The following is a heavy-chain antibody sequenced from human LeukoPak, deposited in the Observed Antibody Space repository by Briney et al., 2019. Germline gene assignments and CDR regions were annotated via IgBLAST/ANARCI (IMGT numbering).Heavy chain of an antibody. Sequence: PGGSLRLSCAASGFTFSSYAMSWVRQAPGKGLEWVAVIWYDGSNKYYADSVKGRFTISRDNSKNTLYLQMNSLRAEDTAVYYCARDHEAAAREYYFDYWGQGTLVTVSS. CDR2: IWYDGSNK. V-gene: IGHV3-33*08. J-gene: IGHJ4*02. CDR3: ARDHEAAAREYYFDY. CDR1: GFTFSSYA. D-gene: IGHD6-13*01.